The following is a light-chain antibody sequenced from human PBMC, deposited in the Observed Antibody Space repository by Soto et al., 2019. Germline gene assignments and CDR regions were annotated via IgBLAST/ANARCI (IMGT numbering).Light chain of an antibody. V-gene: IGKV3-11*01. J-gene: IGKJ3*01. CDR1: QSIGNY. Sequence: EVVLTQSPATLSLSPGEGATLSCRASQSIGNYLAWYQQKPGQAPRLLIYATSNRATGIPARFSGSGSWTDFTLTISSLEPEDVAVYYCQQRSSWPFTFGPGTKVDIK. CDR2: ATS. CDR3: QQRSSWPFT.